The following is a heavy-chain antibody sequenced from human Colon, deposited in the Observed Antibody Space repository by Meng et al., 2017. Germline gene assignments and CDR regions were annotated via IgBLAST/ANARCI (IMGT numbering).Heavy chain of an antibody. CDR3: ATGGGGGELAS. D-gene: IGHD2-21*01. CDR2: IIPIFGLS. CDR1: GGTFSNYN. V-gene: IGHV1-69*02. Sequence: QVHLVQSGAEVKKPGSSVKVSCTASGGTFSNYNLNFVRQAPGQGLEWTGRIIPIFGLSDYAHKFQGRVTINADKSTGIAYMELYRLTSDDTAVYSCATGGGGGELASWGQGTLVTVSS. J-gene: IGHJ5*02.